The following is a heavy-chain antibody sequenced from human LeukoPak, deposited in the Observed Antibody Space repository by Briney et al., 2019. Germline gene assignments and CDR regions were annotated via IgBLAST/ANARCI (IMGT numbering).Heavy chain of an antibody. CDR3: TKDGSNWQTSAVYLPGDY. CDR2: ISSSSSTI. V-gene: IGHV3-48*04. D-gene: IGHD6-13*01. Sequence: PGGSLRLSCAASGFTFSSYSMNWVRQAPGKGLEWVSYISSSSSTIYYADSVKGRFTISRDNAKNSLYLQMNSLRAEDTAVYYCTKDGSNWQTSAVYLPGDYWGQGTLVSVSS. CDR1: GFTFSSYS. J-gene: IGHJ4*02.